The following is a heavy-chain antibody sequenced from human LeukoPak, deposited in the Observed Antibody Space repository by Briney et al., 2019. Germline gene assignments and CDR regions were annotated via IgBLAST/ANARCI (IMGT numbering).Heavy chain of an antibody. Sequence: PGGSLRLSCAASGFTLSNYAMSWVRQAPGKGLEWVSSIDASGGATYYADSVKGRFSISRDNSKNTFYLPMNSLRAEDTAVYSCAKGSGSGWYGWFAPWGQGTLVTVSS. D-gene: IGHD6-19*01. CDR1: GFTLSNYA. J-gene: IGHJ5*02. CDR2: IDASGGAT. V-gene: IGHV3-23*01. CDR3: AKGSGSGWYGWFAP.